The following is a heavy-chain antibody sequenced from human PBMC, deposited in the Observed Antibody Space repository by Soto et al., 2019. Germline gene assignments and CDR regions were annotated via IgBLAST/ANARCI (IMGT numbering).Heavy chain of an antibody. D-gene: IGHD3-9*01. CDR1: GFTFGDYA. CDR3: TRESVLRYFDWLSESISYMDV. J-gene: IGHJ6*03. CDR2: IRSKAYGGTT. Sequence: GGSLRLSCTASGFTFGDYAMSWFRQAPGKGLEWVGFIRSKAYGGTTEYAASVKGRFTISRDDSKSIAYLQMNSLKTEDTAVYYCTRESVLRYFDWLSESISYMDVWGKGTTVTVSS. V-gene: IGHV3-49*03.